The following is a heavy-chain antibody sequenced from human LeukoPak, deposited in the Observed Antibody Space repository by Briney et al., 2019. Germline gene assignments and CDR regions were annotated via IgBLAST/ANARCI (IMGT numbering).Heavy chain of an antibody. CDR1: GFTFSSYA. J-gene: IGHJ5*02. V-gene: IGHV3-23*01. CDR2: ISGSGGST. CDR3: AKDYCSGGSCYSGVWFYP. Sequence: GGSLRLSCAASGFTFSSYAMSWVRQAPGKGLEWVSAISGSGGSTYYADSVKGRFTIARDNSKNTLYLQMNSLRAEDTAVYYCAKDYCSGGSCYSGVWFYPWGQGTLVTVSS. D-gene: IGHD2-15*01.